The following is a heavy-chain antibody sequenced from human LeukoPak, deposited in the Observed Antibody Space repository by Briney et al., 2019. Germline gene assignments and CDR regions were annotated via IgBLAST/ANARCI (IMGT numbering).Heavy chain of an antibody. CDR3: TTIGYSGTEFNY. Sequence: GGSLRLSCAASGFTVSNAWMSWVRQAPGKGLEWVGRIKSKTYEGTIDYAAPVKGSFLVSRDDSKNTLYLQVNNLKTEDTAMYYCTTIGYSGTEFNYWGQGTLVTVSS. V-gene: IGHV3-15*01. CDR1: GFTVSNAW. J-gene: IGHJ4*02. D-gene: IGHD1-26*01. CDR2: IKSKTYEGTI.